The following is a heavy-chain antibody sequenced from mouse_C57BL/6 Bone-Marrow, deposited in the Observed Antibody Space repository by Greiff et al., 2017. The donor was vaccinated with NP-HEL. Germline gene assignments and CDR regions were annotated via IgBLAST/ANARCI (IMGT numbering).Heavy chain of an antibody. CDR1: GYTFTSYV. V-gene: IGHV1-14*01. D-gene: IGHD1-1*01. J-gene: IGHJ4*01. CDR3: ARGDLFITTVVATDYAMDY. Sequence: VQLQQSGPELVKPGASVKMSCKASGYTFTSYVMHWVKQKPGQGLEWIGYIYPYNDGTKYNEKFKGKATLTSDKSSSTAYMELSSLTSEDSAVYYCARGDLFITTVVATDYAMDYWGQGTSVTVSS. CDR2: IYPYNDGT.